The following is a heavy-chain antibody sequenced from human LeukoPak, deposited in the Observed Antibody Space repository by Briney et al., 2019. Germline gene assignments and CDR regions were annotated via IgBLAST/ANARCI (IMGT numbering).Heavy chain of an antibody. CDR3: ARHEEEDGYNAKTFDY. Sequence: SETLSLTCTVSGGSISSSANFWGWVRQPPGRGLEWIASTYYSRDTYYNPSLKSRVTISVDTSKSQFSLKLSSVTAADTAVYYCARHEEEDGYNAKTFDYWGQGTLVTVSS. CDR1: GGSISSSANF. CDR2: TYYSRDT. D-gene: IGHD5-24*01. J-gene: IGHJ4*02. V-gene: IGHV4-39*01.